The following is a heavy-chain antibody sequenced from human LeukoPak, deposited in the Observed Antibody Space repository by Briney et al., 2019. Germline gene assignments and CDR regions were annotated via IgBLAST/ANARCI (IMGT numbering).Heavy chain of an antibody. Sequence: GGSLRLSCAASGFTFTTYAMSWVRQAPGKGLEWVSTISNSGGSTYYADSVKGRFTISRDNSKNTLYLQMNSLRAEDTAVYYCAKDHYYDSAYYFDYWGQGTLVTVSS. V-gene: IGHV3-23*01. D-gene: IGHD3-22*01. CDR3: AKDHYYDSAYYFDY. CDR1: GFTFTTYA. CDR2: ISNSGGST. J-gene: IGHJ4*02.